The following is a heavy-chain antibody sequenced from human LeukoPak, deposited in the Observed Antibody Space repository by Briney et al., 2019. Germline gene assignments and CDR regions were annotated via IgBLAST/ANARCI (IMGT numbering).Heavy chain of an antibody. CDR3: ARDGSSSGWYEGADY. J-gene: IGHJ4*02. Sequence: ASVKVSCKASGYTFTSYAMNWVRQAPGQGLEWMGWISAYNGNTNYAQKLQGRVTMTTDTSTSTAYMELRSLRSDDTAVCYCARDGSSSGWYEGADYWGQGTLVTVSS. CDR1: GYTFTSYA. D-gene: IGHD6-19*01. V-gene: IGHV1-18*01. CDR2: ISAYNGNT.